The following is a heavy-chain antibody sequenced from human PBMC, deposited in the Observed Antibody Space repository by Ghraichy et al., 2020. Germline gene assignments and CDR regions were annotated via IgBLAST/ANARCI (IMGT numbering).Heavy chain of an antibody. CDR3: ARDGASRYFDWLGISKRDYYYYMDV. J-gene: IGHJ6*03. V-gene: IGHV4-61*01. CDR1: GGSVSSGSYY. CDR2: IYYSGST. Sequence: SETLSLTCTVSGGSVSSGSYYWSWIRQPPGKGLEWIGYIYYSGSTNYNPSLKSRVTISVDTSKNQFSLKLSSVTAADTAVYYCARDGASRYFDWLGISKRDYYYYMDVWGKGTTVTVSS. D-gene: IGHD3-9*01.